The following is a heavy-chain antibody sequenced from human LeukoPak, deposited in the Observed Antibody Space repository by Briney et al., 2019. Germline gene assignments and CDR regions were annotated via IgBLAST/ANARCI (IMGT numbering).Heavy chain of an antibody. Sequence: GRSLRLSCAASGFTFSSYAMHWVRQAPGKGLEWVAVISYDGSNKYYADSVKGRFTISRDNSKNTLYLQMNSLRAEDTAVYYCARVTVLGETYYYYMDVWGKGTTVTVSS. J-gene: IGHJ6*03. D-gene: IGHD3-10*01. CDR2: ISYDGSNK. V-gene: IGHV3-30-3*01. CDR3: ARVTVLGETYYYYMDV. CDR1: GFTFSSYA.